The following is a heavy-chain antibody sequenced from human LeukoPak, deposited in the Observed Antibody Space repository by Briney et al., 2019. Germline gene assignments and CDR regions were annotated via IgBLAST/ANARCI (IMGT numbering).Heavy chain of an antibody. D-gene: IGHD2-15*01. CDR1: GGTFSSYA. V-gene: IGHV1-69*01. CDR3: ARDHHCSGGSCPLYYYYGMDV. J-gene: IGHJ6*02. Sequence: SVKVSCKASGGTFSSYAISWVRQAPGQGLEWMGGIIPIFGTANYAQKFQGRVTITADESTSTAYMELSSLRSEDTAVYYCARDHHCSGGSCPLYYYYGMDVWGQGTTVTVSS. CDR2: IIPIFGTA.